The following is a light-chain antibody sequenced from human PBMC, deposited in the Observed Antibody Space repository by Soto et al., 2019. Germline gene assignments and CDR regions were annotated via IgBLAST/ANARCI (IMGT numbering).Light chain of an antibody. CDR1: QSVSSN. CDR2: GAS. V-gene: IGKV3-20*01. Sequence: ELVMTQSPATLSLSPGGRATLSCRASQSVSSNLAWYQQKPGQAPRLLIYGASSRATGIPDRFSGSGSETDFTLTITRLEPEDFAVYYCQQYSSSRTFGQGTKVDIK. J-gene: IGKJ1*01. CDR3: QQYSSSRT.